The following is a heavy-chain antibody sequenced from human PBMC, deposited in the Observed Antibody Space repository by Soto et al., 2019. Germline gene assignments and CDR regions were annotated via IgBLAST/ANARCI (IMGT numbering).Heavy chain of an antibody. D-gene: IGHD1-26*01. Sequence: PSETLSLTCTVSGGSISSYYWSWIRQPPGKGLEWIGYIYYSGSTNYNPSLKSRVTISVDTSKNQFSLKLSSVTAADTAVYYCARDERRGAAYYYGMDVWGQGTTVTVSS. V-gene: IGHV4-59*01. CDR3: ARDERRGAAYYYGMDV. J-gene: IGHJ6*02. CDR1: GGSISSYY. CDR2: IYYSGST.